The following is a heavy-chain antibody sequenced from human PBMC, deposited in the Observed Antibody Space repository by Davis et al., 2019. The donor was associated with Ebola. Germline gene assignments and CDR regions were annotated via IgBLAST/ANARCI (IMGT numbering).Heavy chain of an antibody. D-gene: IGHD5-12*01. J-gene: IGHJ4*02. CDR3: ARHSWRGYSGYDPLLIAVAGPYYFDY. CDR1: GGSFSGYY. V-gene: IGHV4-34*01. Sequence: MPSETLSLTCAVYGGSFSGYYWSWIRQPPGKGLEWIGSIYYSGSTYYNPSLKSRVTISVDTSKNQFSLKLSSVTAADTAVYYCARHSWRGYSGYDPLLIAVAGPYYFDYWGQGTLVTVSS. CDR2: IYYSGST.